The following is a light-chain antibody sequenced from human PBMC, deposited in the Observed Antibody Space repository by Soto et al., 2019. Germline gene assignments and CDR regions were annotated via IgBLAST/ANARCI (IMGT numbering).Light chain of an antibody. V-gene: IGLV1-47*02. CDR3: AAWDASLSACV. CDR2: CNN. CDR1: GSNIGSNS. Sequence: QSVLTQPPSASGTAGQVVTISCSGGGSNIGSNSVYWYQHLPRMAPKLLIYCNNQRPSGVPDRFSGSRSGTSASLAIVGLRSEDEAVYYCAAWDASLSACVFGNGTKVTVL. J-gene: IGLJ1*01.